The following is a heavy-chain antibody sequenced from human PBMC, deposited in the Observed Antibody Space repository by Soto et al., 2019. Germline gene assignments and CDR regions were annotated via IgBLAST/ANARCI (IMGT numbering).Heavy chain of an antibody. V-gene: IGHV4-34*01. CDR2: INHSGST. CDR1: GGSFSGYY. Sequence: PSETLSLTCAVYGGSFSGYYWSWIRQPPGKGLEWIGEINHSGSTNYNPSLKSRVTISVDTSKNQFSLKLSSVTAADTAVYYCAMYYVFWSGYHPGRAIYFDYWGQGTLLTFYS. CDR3: AMYYVFWSGYHPGRAIYFDY. D-gene: IGHD3-3*01. J-gene: IGHJ4*02.